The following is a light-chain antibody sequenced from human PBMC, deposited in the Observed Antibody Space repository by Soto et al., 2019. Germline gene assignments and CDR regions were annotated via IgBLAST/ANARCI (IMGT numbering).Light chain of an antibody. CDR3: KQSLSSPPT. CDR2: GAS. J-gene: IGKJ1*01. V-gene: IGKV3-20*01. Sequence: EIVLTQSPGTLSLSPGERATLSCRASQSVSSSYLAWYQQKPGQAPRLLIYGASTRATGIPARFSGSGSGPDFTLIVSSLQPEDFATYYSKQSLSSPPTFGQGTKVDIK. CDR1: QSVSSSY.